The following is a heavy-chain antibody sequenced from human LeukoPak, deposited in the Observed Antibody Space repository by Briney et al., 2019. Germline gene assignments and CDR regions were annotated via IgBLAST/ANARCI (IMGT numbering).Heavy chain of an antibody. CDR1: GFTFSNYA. CDR2: VTGSGGST. J-gene: IGHJ4*02. D-gene: IGHD4-17*01. Sequence: GGSLRLSCAASGFTFSNYAMSWVRQAPGKGLEWVSSVTGSGGSTFYADSVKGRFTISRDSSKNTQYLHMNSLRAEDTAVYYCAKHRATTLTLFDYWGQGTLVTVSS. V-gene: IGHV3-23*01. CDR3: AKHRATTLTLFDY.